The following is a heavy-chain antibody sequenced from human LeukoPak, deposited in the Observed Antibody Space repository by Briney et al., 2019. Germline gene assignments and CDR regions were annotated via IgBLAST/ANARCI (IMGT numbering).Heavy chain of an antibody. J-gene: IGHJ1*01. V-gene: IGHV4-39*01. Sequence: SETLSLTCSVSGDSISRSDSYWDWIRQPPGKGLEWIGTLYYSGRTYYSPSLKSRVTMSVDTSNNQFSLNLRSVTAADTAVHYCARRRYYDGSGYLEWGQGTMLSVSS. CDR1: GDSISRSDSY. D-gene: IGHD3-22*01. CDR2: LYYSGRT. CDR3: ARRRYYDGSGYLE.